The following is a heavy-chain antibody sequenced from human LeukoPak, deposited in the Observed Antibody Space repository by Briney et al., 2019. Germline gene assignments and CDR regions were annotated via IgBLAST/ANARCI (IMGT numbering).Heavy chain of an antibody. CDR3: ARDVLLGPMDV. V-gene: IGHV3-30*03. D-gene: IGHD3-10*01. CDR1: GFTFSNAW. CDR2: ISYDGSNK. J-gene: IGHJ6*04. Sequence: GGSLRLSCAASGFTFSNAWMSWVRQAPGKGLEWVAVISYDGSNKYYADSVKGRFTISRDNSKNTLYLQMNSLRAEDTAVYYCARDVLLGPMDVWGKGTTVTVSS.